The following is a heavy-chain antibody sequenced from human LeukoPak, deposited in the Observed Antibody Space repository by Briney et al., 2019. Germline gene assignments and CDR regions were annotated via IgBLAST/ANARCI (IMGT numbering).Heavy chain of an antibody. CDR2: IYYSGST. V-gene: IGHV4-59*01. CDR3: ARDLAWNDEALGY. D-gene: IGHD1-1*01. J-gene: IGHJ4*02. Sequence: SETLSLTCTVSGGSIGSYYWSWIRQPPGKGLEWIGYIYYSGSTNYNPSLKSRVTISVDTSKNQFSLKLSSVTAADTAVYYCARDLAWNDEALGYWGQGTLVTVSS. CDR1: GGSIGSYY.